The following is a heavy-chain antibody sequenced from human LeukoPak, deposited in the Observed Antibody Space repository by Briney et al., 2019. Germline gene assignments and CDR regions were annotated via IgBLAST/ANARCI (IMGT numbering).Heavy chain of an antibody. CDR3: ARVLFCSSGNKSNRVDY. Sequence: PSQTLSLTCTVSGGSISSGSYYWSWIRQPAGKGLEWIGHIYISGSTNYNPSLQSRVTISVDTSKNQFSLKLSSVTAADTAVYYCARVLFCSSGNKSNRVDYWGQGTLVTVSS. D-gene: IGHD6-19*01. J-gene: IGHJ4*02. CDR2: IYISGST. CDR1: GGSISSGSYY. V-gene: IGHV4-61*09.